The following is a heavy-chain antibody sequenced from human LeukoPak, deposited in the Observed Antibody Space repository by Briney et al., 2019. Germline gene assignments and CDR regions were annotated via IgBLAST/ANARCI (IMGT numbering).Heavy chain of an antibody. D-gene: IGHD4-17*01. Sequence: ASVKVSCKASGGTFSSYAISWVRQAPGQGLEWMGGIIPIFGIANYAQKFQGRVTITADKSTSTAYMELSSLRSEDTAVYYCARDRRMTTVTTPSGAFDIWGQGTMVTVSS. CDR3: ARDRRMTTVTTPSGAFDI. V-gene: IGHV1-69*10. CDR1: GGTFSSYA. CDR2: IIPIFGIA. J-gene: IGHJ3*02.